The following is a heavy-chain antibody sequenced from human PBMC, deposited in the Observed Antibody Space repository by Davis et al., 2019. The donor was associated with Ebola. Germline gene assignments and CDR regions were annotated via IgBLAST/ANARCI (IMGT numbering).Heavy chain of an antibody. Sequence: PGGSLRLSCAASGFIFSSYSMNWVRQAPGKGLVWVSRINSDGSSTSYADSVKGRFTISRDNSKNTLYLQMNSLRAENTAVYYCARHDYGDSNFDYWGQGTLVTVSS. D-gene: IGHD4-17*01. CDR3: ARHDYGDSNFDY. V-gene: IGHV3-74*01. J-gene: IGHJ4*02. CDR2: INSDGSST. CDR1: GFIFSSYS.